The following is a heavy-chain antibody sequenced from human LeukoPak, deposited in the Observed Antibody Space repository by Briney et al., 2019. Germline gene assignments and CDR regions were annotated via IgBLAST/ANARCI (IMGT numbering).Heavy chain of an antibody. CDR1: GGSISSGGYY. D-gene: IGHD2-2*01. Sequence: SQTLSLTCTVSGGSISSGGYYWSWIRQHPEKGLEWIGYIYYSGSTYYNPSLKSRVTISVDTSKNQFSLKLSSVTAADTAVYYCARELPAAMPGWFDPWGQGTLVTVSS. CDR2: IYYSGST. V-gene: IGHV4-31*03. CDR3: ARELPAAMPGWFDP. J-gene: IGHJ5*02.